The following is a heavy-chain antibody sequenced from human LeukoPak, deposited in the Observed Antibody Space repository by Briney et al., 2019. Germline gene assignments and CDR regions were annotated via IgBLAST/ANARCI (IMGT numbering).Heavy chain of an antibody. CDR1: GFTFSTDA. V-gene: IGHV3-30-3*01. CDR2: ISYDGSNK. J-gene: IGHJ6*02. D-gene: IGHD2-2*01. CDR3: AMWNSVVNYYHGLDL. Sequence: PGGSLRLSCTVPGFTFSTDAIHWVRQAPGKGLEWVESISYDGSNKYHADSVKGRFTISRDNSKNTVYLQMNDLRPEDTAVYYCAMWNSVVNYYHGLDLWGQGTTVTVSS.